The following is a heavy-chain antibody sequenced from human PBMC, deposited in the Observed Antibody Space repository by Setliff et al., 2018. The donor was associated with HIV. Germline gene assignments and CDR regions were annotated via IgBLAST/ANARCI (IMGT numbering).Heavy chain of an antibody. V-gene: IGHV4-61*09. J-gene: IGHJ3*02. CDR2: IYTSGKT. D-gene: IGHD3-22*01. Sequence: KTSETLSLTCTVSGDSITRGSYYWSWIRQPAGKGLEWIGHIYTSGKTHYSPSLKSRITISADTSKNQLSLNLSSVTAAGTAVYYCARSLVPSGYYYGGHAFDIWGQGTKVTVSS. CDR3: ARSLVPSGYYYGGHAFDI. CDR1: GDSITRGSYY.